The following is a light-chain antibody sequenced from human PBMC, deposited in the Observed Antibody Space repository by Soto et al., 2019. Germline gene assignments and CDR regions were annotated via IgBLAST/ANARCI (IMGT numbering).Light chain of an antibody. J-gene: IGKJ1*01. CDR2: DVS. Sequence: DIQMTQSQSSLSAYLGDSVTITFRASQSITTWLAWYQQRPGKAPKLLIYDVSSLQSGVPSRFSGSGSGTEFTLTISSLQPDDFATYYCQHYKMYSPWTFGQGTNVDIK. CDR3: QHYKMYSPWT. CDR1: QSITTW. V-gene: IGKV1-5*01.